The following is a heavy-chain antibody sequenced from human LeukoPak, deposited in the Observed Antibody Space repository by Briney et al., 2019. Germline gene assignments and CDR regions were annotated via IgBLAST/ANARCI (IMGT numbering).Heavy chain of an antibody. J-gene: IGHJ5*02. CDR3: AKSSSGWYYDWFDP. Sequence: SGGSLRLSCAASGFTFSSYGMHWVRQAPGKGLEWVAVISYDGGNKYYADSVKGRFTISRDNSKNTLYLQMNSLRAEDTAVYYCAKSSSGWYYDWFDPWGQGTLVTVSS. V-gene: IGHV3-30*18. CDR1: GFTFSSYG. CDR2: ISYDGGNK. D-gene: IGHD6-19*01.